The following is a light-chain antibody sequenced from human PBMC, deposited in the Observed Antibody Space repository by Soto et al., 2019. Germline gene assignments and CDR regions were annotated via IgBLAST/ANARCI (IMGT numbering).Light chain of an antibody. CDR3: QQYNNWWT. Sequence: EIVMTQSPATLSVSPGERATLSCRASQSVSNNLAWYQKKPGQAPRLLIYGASTRATGIPARFSGSGSGTEFTLTIRSLKSEDFAFYYCQQYNNWWTFGQGTRVDIK. V-gene: IGKV3-15*01. CDR1: QSVSNN. J-gene: IGKJ1*01. CDR2: GAS.